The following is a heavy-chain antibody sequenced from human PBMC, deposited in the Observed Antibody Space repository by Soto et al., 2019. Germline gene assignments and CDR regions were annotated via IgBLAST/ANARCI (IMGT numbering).Heavy chain of an antibody. V-gene: IGHV3-7*01. CDR3: ARDAYGDYGWYFDL. Sequence: EVQLVESGGGLVQPGGSLRLSCAASGFTFSSYWMSWVRQAPGKGLEWVANIKQDGSEKYYVDFVKGRFTISRDNAKNSLYLQMNSLRAEDTAVYYCARDAYGDYGWYFDLWGRGTLVTVSS. CDR1: GFTFSSYW. J-gene: IGHJ2*01. D-gene: IGHD4-17*01. CDR2: IKQDGSEK.